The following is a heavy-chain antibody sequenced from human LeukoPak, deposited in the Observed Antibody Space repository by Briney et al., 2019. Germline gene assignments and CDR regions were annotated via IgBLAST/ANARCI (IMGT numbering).Heavy chain of an antibody. CDR2: VYSGGST. J-gene: IGHJ4*02. CDR3: ARGGIRGYSAFDNLDF. Sequence: PSETLSLTCAVSGASINDFYWTWIRQPPGKGLEWIGYVYSGGSTNYNPSLKSRVSMSVDTSKNQFSLTLTSVTVADTAFYYCARGGIRGYSAFDNLDFWGLGTHVTVSS. CDR1: GASINDFY. V-gene: IGHV4-59*13. D-gene: IGHD5-12*01.